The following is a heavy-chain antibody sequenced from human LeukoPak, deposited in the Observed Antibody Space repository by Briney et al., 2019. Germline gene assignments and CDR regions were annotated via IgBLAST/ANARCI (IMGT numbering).Heavy chain of an antibody. J-gene: IGHJ3*02. CDR1: GFTFDDYA. CDR3: AKSRAGGRGVDAFDI. V-gene: IGHV3-9*01. D-gene: IGHD3-10*01. Sequence: GGSLRLSCAASGFTFDDYAMHWVRQAPGKGLEWVSGISWNSGSIGYADSVKGRFTISRDNAKNSLYLQMNSLRAEDTALYYCAKSRAGGRGVDAFDIWGQGTMVTVSS. CDR2: ISWNSGSI.